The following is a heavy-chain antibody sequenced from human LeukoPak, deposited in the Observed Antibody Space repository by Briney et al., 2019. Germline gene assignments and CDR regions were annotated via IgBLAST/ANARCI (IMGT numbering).Heavy chain of an antibody. V-gene: IGHV3-53*01. D-gene: IGHD2-15*01. CDR3: ASSRYCSGGSCYFDY. CDR2: IYSGGST. CDR1: GFTVSSNY. J-gene: IGHJ4*02. Sequence: RGSLRLSCAASGFTVSSNYMNWVRQAPGKGLEWVSVIYSGGSTYYGDSVKGRFTISRDNSKNTLYLQMNSLRAEDTAVYYCASSRYCSGGSCYFDYWGQGTLVTVSS.